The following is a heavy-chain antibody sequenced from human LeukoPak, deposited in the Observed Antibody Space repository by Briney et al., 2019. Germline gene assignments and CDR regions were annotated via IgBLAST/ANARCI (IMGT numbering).Heavy chain of an antibody. J-gene: IGHJ3*01. Sequence: SETLSLTCTVSGGSISSYYWSWVRQPPGTGLERIGLVYYTGSTNYSPSLKSRVTISVDTSKNQFSLKLRSVTAADTAVYYCARISSSNWYNERGAFDVWGQGTMVTVSS. CDR1: GGSISSYY. CDR3: ARISSSNWYNERGAFDV. CDR2: VYYTGST. V-gene: IGHV4-59*01. D-gene: IGHD6-13*01.